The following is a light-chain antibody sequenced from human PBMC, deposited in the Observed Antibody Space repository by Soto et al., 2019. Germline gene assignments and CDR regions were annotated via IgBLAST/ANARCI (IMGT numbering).Light chain of an antibody. J-gene: IGLJ1*01. CDR2: DVR. V-gene: IGLV2-14*01. CDR3: SSYTTISTYV. CDR1: SRDVGGYNY. Sequence: QSALTQPASVSGSPGQSITISCTGTSRDVGGYNYVSWYQQHPGKAPKLMIYDVRNRPSGVSNRFYGSKSVNTASLTISGLQAEDEADYYCSSYTTISTYVFGTGTKLTVL.